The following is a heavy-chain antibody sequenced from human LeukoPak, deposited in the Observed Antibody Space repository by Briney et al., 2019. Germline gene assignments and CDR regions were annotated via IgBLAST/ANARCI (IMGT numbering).Heavy chain of an antibody. Sequence: PGGSLRLSCTASGFTFGDYAMSRVRQAPGKGLEWVGFIRSKAYGGTTEYAASVKGRFTISRDDSKSIAYLQMNSLKTEDTAVYYCTREVTMVRGVIITSPASDYWGQGTLVTVSS. D-gene: IGHD3-10*01. CDR3: TREVTMVRGVIITSPASDY. CDR1: GFTFGDYA. CDR2: IRSKAYGGTT. J-gene: IGHJ4*02. V-gene: IGHV3-49*04.